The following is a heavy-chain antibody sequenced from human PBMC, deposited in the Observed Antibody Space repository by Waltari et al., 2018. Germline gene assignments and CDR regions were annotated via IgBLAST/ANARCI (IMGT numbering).Heavy chain of an antibody. CDR1: GGTFSSYA. D-gene: IGHD6-13*01. V-gene: IGHV1-69*05. CDR2: IIPIFGTA. CDR3: ARGPWIAAAGIPFDY. J-gene: IGHJ4*02. Sequence: QVQLVQSGAEVKKPGSSVKVSCKASGGTFSSYAISWVRQAPGQGLEWMGGIIPIFGTANYEQKCQGRVTITTDESTSTAYMELRSLRSDDTAVYYCARGPWIAAAGIPFDYWGQGILVTVSS.